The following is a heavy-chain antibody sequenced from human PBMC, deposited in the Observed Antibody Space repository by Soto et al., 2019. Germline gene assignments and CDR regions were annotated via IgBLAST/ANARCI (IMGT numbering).Heavy chain of an antibody. CDR1: GGSISTYY. V-gene: IGHV4-59*01. D-gene: IGHD6-19*01. J-gene: IGHJ5*02. CDR3: ARSTGWANWFDP. CDR2: VYYSGSS. Sequence: QVQLQESGPGLVKPSETLSLTCTVSGGSISTYYWSWIRQPPGKGLAWIGYVYYSGSSDYNPSLTSRVTISVDTSKNQVSLKLSSVTAADTAVYYCARSTGWANWFDPWGQGTLVTVSS.